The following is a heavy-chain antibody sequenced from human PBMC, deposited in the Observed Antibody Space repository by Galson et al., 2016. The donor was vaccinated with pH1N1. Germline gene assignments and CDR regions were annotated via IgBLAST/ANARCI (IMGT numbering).Heavy chain of an antibody. CDR3: ATGLLAAAGTFDY. Sequence: SLRLSCAASGFTLSSYWMSWVRQAPGKGLEWVASMNQDGNKKYYVDSVKGRFIISRDYSKNSLYLQMNSLRAEDTAVYYCATGLLAAAGTFDYWGQGTLVTVSS. D-gene: IGHD6-13*01. CDR2: MNQDGNKK. V-gene: IGHV3-7*01. J-gene: IGHJ4*02. CDR1: GFTLSSYW.